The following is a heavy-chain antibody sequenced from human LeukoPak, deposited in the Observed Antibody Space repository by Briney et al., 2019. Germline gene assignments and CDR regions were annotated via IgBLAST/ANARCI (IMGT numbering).Heavy chain of an antibody. CDR3: ARDGDEYSYGYGDAFDI. V-gene: IGHV3-30*02. Sequence: GGSLRLSCAASGFTFSSYGMHWVRQAPGKGLEWVAFIRYDGSNKYYADSVKGRFTISRDNSKNTLYLQMNSLRVKDTAVYYCARDGDEYSYGYGDAFDIWGQGTMVTVSS. J-gene: IGHJ3*02. D-gene: IGHD5-18*01. CDR2: IRYDGSNK. CDR1: GFTFSSYG.